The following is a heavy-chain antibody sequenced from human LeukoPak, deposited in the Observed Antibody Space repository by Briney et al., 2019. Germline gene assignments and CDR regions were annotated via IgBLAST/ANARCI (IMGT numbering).Heavy chain of an antibody. CDR1: GGSISSSSYY. Sequence: KTSETLSLTCTVSGGSISSSSYYWSWIRQPAGRGLEWIGRIYPSGSTNYNPSLKSRVTISLDTSKNQFSLKLSSVTAADTAVYYCARDVLAAPGTFDYWGQGALVTVSS. J-gene: IGHJ4*02. CDR2: IYPSGST. D-gene: IGHD6-13*01. CDR3: ARDVLAAPGTFDY. V-gene: IGHV4-61*02.